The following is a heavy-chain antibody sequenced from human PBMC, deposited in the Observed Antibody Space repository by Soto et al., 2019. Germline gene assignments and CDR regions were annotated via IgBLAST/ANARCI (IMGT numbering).Heavy chain of an antibody. CDR2: IYSSGNT. V-gene: IGHV4-61*02. J-gene: IGHJ3*02. CDR3: VRDVESPGISGSWGAFDI. CDR1: GGSVGSGEYY. D-gene: IGHD1-20*01. Sequence: QVQLQESGPGLVKPSQTLSLACTVSGGSVGSGEYYYSWIRQPPGKGLEWIGRIYSSGNTVYNASLKSRVTMSIDMSKNQFSLKLSSMTAADTAVYYCVRDVESPGISGSWGAFDIWGQGTVVTVSS.